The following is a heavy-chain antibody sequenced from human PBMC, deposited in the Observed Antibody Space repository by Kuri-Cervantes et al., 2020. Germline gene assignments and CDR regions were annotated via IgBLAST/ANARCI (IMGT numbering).Heavy chain of an antibody. J-gene: IGHJ4*02. CDR1: GGSISSGSYY. V-gene: IGHV4-39*01. Sequence: GSLRLSCTVSGGSISSGSYYWSWIRQPAGKGLKWIGNFYYSGSTYYNPSLKSRVTISIDTSKNQFSLKLSSVTAADTAVYYCARLPANVVLTTPRGFFDYWGQGTLVTVSS. CDR2: FYYSGST. D-gene: IGHD2-15*01. CDR3: ARLPANVVLTTPRGFFDY.